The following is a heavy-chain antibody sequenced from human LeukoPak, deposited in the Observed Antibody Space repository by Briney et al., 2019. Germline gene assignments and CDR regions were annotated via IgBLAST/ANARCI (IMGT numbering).Heavy chain of an antibody. J-gene: IGHJ4*02. CDR1: GFTFSSYG. Sequence: GGSPRLSCAASGFTFSSYGMHWVRQAPGKGLEWVAFIRYDGSNKYYADSVKGRFTISRDNSKNTLYLQMNSLRAEDTAVYYCTCLMGFDYWGQGTLVTVSS. D-gene: IGHD2-8*01. CDR3: TCLMGFDY. V-gene: IGHV3-30*02. CDR2: IRYDGSNK.